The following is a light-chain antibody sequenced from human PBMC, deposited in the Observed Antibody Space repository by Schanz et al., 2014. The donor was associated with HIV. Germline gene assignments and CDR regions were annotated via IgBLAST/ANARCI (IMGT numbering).Light chain of an antibody. CDR2: EVS. CDR1: SSDVGDYDF. V-gene: IGLV2-8*01. CDR3: ISYAGSNTWV. Sequence: QSALTQPASVSGSPGQSVTISCTGTSSDVGDYDFVSWYQQHPGKAPKLMIYEVSKRPSGVPDRFSGSKSGNTASLTVSGLQAEDEADYYCISYAGSNTWVFGGGTKLTVL. J-gene: IGLJ3*02.